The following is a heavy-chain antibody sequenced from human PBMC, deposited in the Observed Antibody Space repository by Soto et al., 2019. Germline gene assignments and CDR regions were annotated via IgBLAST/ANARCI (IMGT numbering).Heavy chain of an antibody. D-gene: IGHD4-4*01. CDR2: IYYSGST. CDR1: GGSISSSSYY. V-gene: IGHV4-39*01. CDR3: ARQPGLVTTSFVGFVWFEP. Sequence: SETLSLTCTVSGGSISSSSYYWGWIRQPPGKGLEWIGSIYYSGSTYYNPSLKSRVTISVDTSKNQFSLKLSSVTAADTAVYYCARQPGLVTTSFVGFVWFEPWGQGTLVTVSS. J-gene: IGHJ5*02.